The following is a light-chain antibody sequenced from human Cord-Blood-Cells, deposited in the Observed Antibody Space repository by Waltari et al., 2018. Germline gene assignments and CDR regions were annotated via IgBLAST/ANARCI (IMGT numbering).Light chain of an antibody. CDR1: SSDVGGYTY. J-gene: IGLJ1*01. V-gene: IGLV2-14*03. CDR2: HVS. Sequence: QSALTQPASVSGSPGQSITISCTGTSSDVGGYTYVSWYQQHPGKPPKLMIYHVSNRPSGVSNRFSGSKSGNTASLTISGLQAEDEADYYCSSYTSSSTYVFGAGTKVTVL. CDR3: SSYTSSSTYV.